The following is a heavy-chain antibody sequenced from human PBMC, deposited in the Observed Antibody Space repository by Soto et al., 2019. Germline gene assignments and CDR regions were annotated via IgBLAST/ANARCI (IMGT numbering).Heavy chain of an antibody. CDR2: IVVGSGNT. V-gene: IGHV1-58*01. J-gene: IGHJ3*02. D-gene: IGHD1-26*01. Sequence: ASVKVSCKASGFTFTSSAVQWVRQARGQRLEWIGWIVVGSGNTNYAQKFQERVTITRDMSTSTAYMELSSLRSEDTAVYYCAADPCDVGGATTYAFEIWGQGTMVIVSS. CDR1: GFTFTSSA. CDR3: AADPCDVGGATTYAFEI.